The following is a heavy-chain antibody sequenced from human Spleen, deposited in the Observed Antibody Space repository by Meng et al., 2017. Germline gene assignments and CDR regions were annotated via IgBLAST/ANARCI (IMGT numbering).Heavy chain of an antibody. CDR2: IYPGDSDT. D-gene: IGHD3-10*01. Sequence: KVSCKGSGYSFINNWIGWVRRMPGIGLEWMGIIYPGDSDTRYSPSFEGQVTISADKSISTAYLQWSSLKASDTAIYYCVKVGGSYWPDHLYCGMDVWGQGTTVTVSS. CDR1: GYSFINNW. J-gene: IGHJ6*02. CDR3: VKVGGSYWPDHLYCGMDV. V-gene: IGHV5-51*01.